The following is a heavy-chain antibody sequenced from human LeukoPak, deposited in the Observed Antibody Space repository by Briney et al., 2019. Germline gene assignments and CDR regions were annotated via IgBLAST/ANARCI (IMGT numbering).Heavy chain of an antibody. Sequence: ASVKVSCKASGYTFNNYLMNWVQQAPGQGLEWMGIINPSGGSTTNAQKFQGRVIMTRDMSTSTVYMELSSLRSEDTAVYFCARYGHSPFFDYWGQGTLVIVSS. D-gene: IGHD4-17*01. V-gene: IGHV1-46*02. J-gene: IGHJ4*02. CDR2: INPSGGST. CDR3: ARYGHSPFFDY. CDR1: GYTFNNYL.